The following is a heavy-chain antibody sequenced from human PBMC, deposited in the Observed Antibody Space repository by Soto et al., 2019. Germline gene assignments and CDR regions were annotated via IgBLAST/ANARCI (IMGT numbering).Heavy chain of an antibody. V-gene: IGHV3-53*04. Sequence: EVRLVESGGGVVQPWGSLRRSCAASGFIVSSNYMTWVRQAPGKGLEWVSLLYSGGATHYAASVKGRFTISSHSSQNTLFLQRNSLRTEDTATYDCGRGRYGSEIHWGQGTKVTVSS. D-gene: IGHD3-10*01. J-gene: IGHJ4*02. CDR1: GFIVSSNY. CDR2: LYSGGAT. CDR3: GRGRYGSEIH.